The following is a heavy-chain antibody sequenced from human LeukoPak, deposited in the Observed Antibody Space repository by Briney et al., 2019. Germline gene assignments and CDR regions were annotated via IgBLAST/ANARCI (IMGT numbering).Heavy chain of an antibody. CDR1: GGSFSGYY. Sequence: SETLSLTCAVYGGSFSGYYWSWIRQPPGKGLEWIGEINHSGSTNYNPSLKSRVTISVDTSKNQFSLKLSSVTAADTAAYYCARVIAAAGTTYWGQGTLVTVSS. CDR2: INHSGST. D-gene: IGHD6-13*01. CDR3: ARVIAAAGTTY. J-gene: IGHJ4*02. V-gene: IGHV4-34*01.